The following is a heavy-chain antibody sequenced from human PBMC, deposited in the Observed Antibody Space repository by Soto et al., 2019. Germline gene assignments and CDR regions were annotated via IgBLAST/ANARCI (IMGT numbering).Heavy chain of an antibody. V-gene: IGHV3-73*01. D-gene: IGHD6-13*01. CDR3: TRGNSGSNWYFDL. CDR1: GFTFSGSA. J-gene: IGHJ2*01. Sequence: EVQLVESGGGLVQPGGSLKLSCAASGFTFSGSAMHWVRQASGKGLEWVGRIRSKANSYATAYAASVKGRFTISRDDSKNTAYLQINSLKTEDTAVYYCTRGNSGSNWYFDLWGRGTLVTVSS. CDR2: IRSKANSYAT.